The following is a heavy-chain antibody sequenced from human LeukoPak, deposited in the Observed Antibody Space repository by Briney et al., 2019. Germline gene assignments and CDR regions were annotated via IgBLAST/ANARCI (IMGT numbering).Heavy chain of an antibody. D-gene: IGHD3-9*01. CDR1: GYSFSNYW. Sequence: KPGESPKISCKGSGYSFSNYWIGWVRQMPGKGLEWVGIILPGNSDTRYSPSFQGQVTMSADKSISTAYLQWSSLKAADTAMYYCARQYYDILTDPNYFDSWGQGTLVTVSS. J-gene: IGHJ4*02. CDR3: ARQYYDILTDPNYFDS. V-gene: IGHV5-51*01. CDR2: ILPGNSDT.